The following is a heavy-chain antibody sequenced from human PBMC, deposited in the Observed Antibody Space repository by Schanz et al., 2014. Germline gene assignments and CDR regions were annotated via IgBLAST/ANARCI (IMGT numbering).Heavy chain of an antibody. Sequence: QVQLVQSGAEVKKPGASVKVSCKASGYTFTSYGISWVRQAPGQGLEWMGWISAYNGNTKYPQKLQGRVTMTTDTSTSTAYMELRSLRSEDTAVYSCARGIGGYGANNYFDYWGQGTLDTVSS. CDR1: GYTFTSYG. CDR3: ARGIGGYGANNYFDY. J-gene: IGHJ4*02. CDR2: ISAYNGNT. V-gene: IGHV1-18*01. D-gene: IGHD5-12*01.